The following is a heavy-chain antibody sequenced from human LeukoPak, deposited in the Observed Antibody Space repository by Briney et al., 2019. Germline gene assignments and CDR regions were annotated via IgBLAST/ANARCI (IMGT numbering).Heavy chain of an antibody. V-gene: IGHV2-70*11. J-gene: IGHJ4*02. CDR2: IDWDDDK. CDR3: ARKKSGSYFDY. Sequence: SGPTLVNPTQTLTLTCTFSGFSLRTSGMCVNWIRQPPGKALEWLARIDWDDDKYYSTSLKTRLTISKDTSKNQVVITMTNMDPVDTATYYCARKKSGSYFDYWGQGTLVTVSS. CDR1: GFSLRTSGMC. D-gene: IGHD1-26*01.